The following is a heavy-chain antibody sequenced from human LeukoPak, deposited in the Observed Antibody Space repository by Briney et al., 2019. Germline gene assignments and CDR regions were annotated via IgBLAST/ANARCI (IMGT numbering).Heavy chain of an antibody. CDR2: IWSDGSNK. CDR1: GFTFSSHG. J-gene: IGHJ6*03. D-gene: IGHD3-3*01. CDR3: ARGPYYDFWSGYYDYYYYMDV. Sequence: GGSLRLSCAASGFTFSSHGMHWVRQAPGKGLEWVAVIWSDGSNKYYADSVKGRFTISRDNSKNALYLQMNSLRAEDTAVYYCARGPYYDFWSGYYDYYYYMDVWGKGTTVTVSS. V-gene: IGHV3-33*01.